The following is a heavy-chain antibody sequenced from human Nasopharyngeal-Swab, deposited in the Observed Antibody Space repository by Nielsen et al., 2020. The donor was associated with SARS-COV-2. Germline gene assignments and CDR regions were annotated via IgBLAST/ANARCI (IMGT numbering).Heavy chain of an antibody. V-gene: IGHV4-59*01. CDR3: ARERVTDKYFDY. Sequence: SGTLSLTCTVSGCSISSSYWSWIRQPPGKGLEWIGYIYYSGSTNYNPSLKSRVTISVDTSKNQFSLKLSSVTAADTAVYYGARERVTDKYFDYWGQGTLVTVSS. J-gene: IGHJ4*02. CDR2: IYYSGST. D-gene: IGHD2-21*02. CDR1: GCSISSSY.